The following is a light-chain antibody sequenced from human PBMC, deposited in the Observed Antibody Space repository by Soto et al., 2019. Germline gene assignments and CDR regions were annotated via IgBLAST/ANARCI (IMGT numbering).Light chain of an antibody. CDR1: SSDVGGYNY. CDR2: DVS. CDR3: SSYTSSDTLV. Sequence: QSALTQPASVSASPGQSLTISCAGTSSDVGGYNYVSWYQQHPGKAPKLMIFDVSSRPSGVSNRFSGSKSGNTASLTISGLQADDEADYYCSSYTSSDTLVFGTGTKLTV. V-gene: IGLV2-14*01. J-gene: IGLJ1*01.